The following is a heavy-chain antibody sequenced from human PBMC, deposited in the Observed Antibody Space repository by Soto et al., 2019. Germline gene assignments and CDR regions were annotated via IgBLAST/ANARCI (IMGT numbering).Heavy chain of an antibody. D-gene: IGHD3-9*01. CDR1: GYTFTSYG. Sequence: GASVKVSCKASGYTFTSYGISWVRQAPGQGLEWMGWISAYNGNTNYAQKLQGRVTMTTDTSTSTAYMELRSLRSDDTAVYYCARDPADILTGYIGSFPKTDFDYWGQGTLVTVSS. V-gene: IGHV1-18*01. CDR3: ARDPADILTGYIGSFPKTDFDY. J-gene: IGHJ4*02. CDR2: ISAYNGNT.